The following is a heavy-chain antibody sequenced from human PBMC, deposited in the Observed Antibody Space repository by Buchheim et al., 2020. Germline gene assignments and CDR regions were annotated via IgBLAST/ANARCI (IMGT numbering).Heavy chain of an antibody. CDR2: MYHSGDT. CDR1: GYSISSGYY. V-gene: IGHV4-38-2*02. D-gene: IGHD5-12*01. Sequence: QVQLQESGPGHVKPSETLSLTCTVSGYSISSGYYWGWIRQPPGKGLEWVASMYHSGDTYYNPSLKSRVTMSVETSKNQLSLKLSSVTAADTAVYYCSRAVASRFDYWGQGSL. CDR3: SRAVASRFDY. J-gene: IGHJ4*02.